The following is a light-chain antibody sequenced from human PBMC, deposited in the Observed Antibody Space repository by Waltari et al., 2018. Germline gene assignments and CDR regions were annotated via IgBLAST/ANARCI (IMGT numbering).Light chain of an antibody. J-gene: IGLJ3*02. Sequence: QSALTPPASVSGAPGPSITISCTGTSSDVRGYNYVSWYQQLPGKAPKLMIYDVSNRPSGVSNRFSGSKSGNTASLTISGLQAEDEADYYCSSYTSSSTWVFGGGTKLTVL. CDR2: DVS. V-gene: IGLV2-14*01. CDR3: SSYTSSSTWV. CDR1: SSDVRGYNY.